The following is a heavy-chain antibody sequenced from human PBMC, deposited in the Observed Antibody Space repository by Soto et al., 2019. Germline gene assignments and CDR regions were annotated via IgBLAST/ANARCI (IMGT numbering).Heavy chain of an antibody. CDR2: ISYDGSNK. CDR3: AKARYYGSGRKKNWFDP. D-gene: IGHD3-10*01. Sequence: QVQLVESGGGVVQPGRSLRLSCAASGFTFSSYGMHWVRQAPGKGLEWVAVISYDGSNKYYSDSVKGRFTISRDNSKNTLYLQMNSLRADDTAVYYCAKARYYGSGRKKNWFDPWGQGTLVTVSS. CDR1: GFTFSSYG. J-gene: IGHJ5*02. V-gene: IGHV3-30*18.